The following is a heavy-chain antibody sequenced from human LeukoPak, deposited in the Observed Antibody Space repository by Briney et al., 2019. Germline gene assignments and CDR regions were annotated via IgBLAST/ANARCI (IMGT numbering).Heavy chain of an antibody. V-gene: IGHV4-39*07. J-gene: IGHJ4*02. D-gene: IGHD5-18*01. Sequence: TSETLSLTCTVSGGSISSSSYYWGWIRQPPGKGLEWIGSIYYSGSTYYNPSLKSRVTISVDTSKNQFSLKLSSVTAADTAVYYCARRSDTAMRYGVIDYWGQGTLVTVSS. CDR3: ARRSDTAMRYGVIDY. CDR1: GGSISSSSYY. CDR2: IYYSGST.